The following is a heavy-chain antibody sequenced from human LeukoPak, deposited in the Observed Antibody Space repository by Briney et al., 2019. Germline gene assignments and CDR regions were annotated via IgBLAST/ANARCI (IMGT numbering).Heavy chain of an antibody. CDR1: GYTFTSYS. D-gene: IGHD2-2*01. J-gene: IGHJ5*02. V-gene: IGHV1-46*01. Sequence: GSLRLSCTASGYTFTSYSMNWVRQAPGKGLEWMGFINPSGGNTSYAQKFKGRVTMTRDISTSTVYMELSSLRSEDTAVYYCARDHGLMGCISTSCYSPYNWFDRWGQGTLVTVPP. CDR3: ARDHGLMGCISTSCYSPYNWFDR. CDR2: INPSGGNT.